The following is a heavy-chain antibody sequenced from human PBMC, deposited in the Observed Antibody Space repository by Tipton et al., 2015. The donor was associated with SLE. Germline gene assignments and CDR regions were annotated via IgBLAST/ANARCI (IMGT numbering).Heavy chain of an antibody. J-gene: IGHJ6*03. CDR1: GFTFDDYA. CDR3: ARDSRRFEPVGYMDG. V-gene: IGHV3-9*03. CDR2: INWNGDKI. D-gene: IGHD3-9*01. Sequence: SLRLSCAASGFTFDDYAMHWVRQAPGKGLEWVSGINWNGDKIGYADSVRGRFTISRDNAKSSLYLQMNSLRPDDMALYDCARDSRRFEPVGYMDGWGRGTTVT.